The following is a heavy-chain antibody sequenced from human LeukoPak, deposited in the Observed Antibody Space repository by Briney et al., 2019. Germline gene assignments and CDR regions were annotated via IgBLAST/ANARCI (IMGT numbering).Heavy chain of an antibody. D-gene: IGHD3-10*01. J-gene: IGHJ4*02. V-gene: IGHV4-4*07. CDR2: IYASGST. CDR1: GDSISNYY. Sequence: PSETLSLTRTVSGDSISNYYWSWIRQPAGMGLEWIGRIYASGSTNYNPSLKSRVTMSVDTSNNQFSLNLSSVTAADTAVYYCARTSARGAQFDYWGQGTLVTVSS. CDR3: ARTSARGAQFDY.